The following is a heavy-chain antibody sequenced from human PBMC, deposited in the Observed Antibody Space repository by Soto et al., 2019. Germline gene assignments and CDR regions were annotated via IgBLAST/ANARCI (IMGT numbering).Heavy chain of an antibody. CDR1: GGTFSSYA. J-gene: IGHJ4*02. D-gene: IGHD3-22*01. Sequence: GASVKVSCNAPGGTFSSYAISWVRQAPGQGLEWMGGIIPIFGTANYAQKFQGRVTITADESTSTAYMELTTLRSEDTAVYYCARGHLDYYDSSGSREPFDYWVQGPLVTLSS. CDR3: ARGHLDYYDSSGSREPFDY. V-gene: IGHV1-69*13. CDR2: IIPIFGTA.